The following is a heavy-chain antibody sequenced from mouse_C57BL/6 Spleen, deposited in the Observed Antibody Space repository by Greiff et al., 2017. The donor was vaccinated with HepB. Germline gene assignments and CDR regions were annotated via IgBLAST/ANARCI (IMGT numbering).Heavy chain of an antibody. J-gene: IGHJ3*01. D-gene: IGHD3-2*02. Sequence: EVKLMESGGGLVKPGGSLKLSCAASGFTFSDYGMHWVRQAPEKGLEWVAYISSGSSTIYYADTVKGRFTISRDNAKNTLFLQMTRLRSEDTAMYYCARMEAFAYWGQGTLVTVSA. CDR2: ISSGSSTI. V-gene: IGHV5-17*01. CDR3: ARMEAFAY. CDR1: GFTFSDYG.